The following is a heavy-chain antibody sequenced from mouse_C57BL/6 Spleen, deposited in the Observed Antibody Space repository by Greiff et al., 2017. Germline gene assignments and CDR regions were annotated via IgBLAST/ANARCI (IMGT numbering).Heavy chain of an antibody. Sequence: EVKLMESGGGLVKPGGSLKLSCAASGFTFSDYGMHWVRQAPEKGLEWVAYISSGSSTIYYADTVKGRFTISRDNAKNTLFLQMTSLRSEDTAMYYCARGGLREGYFDVWGTGTTVTVSS. CDR1: GFTFSDYG. V-gene: IGHV5-17*01. CDR2: ISSGSSTI. J-gene: IGHJ1*03. CDR3: ARGGLREGYFDV. D-gene: IGHD2-4*01.